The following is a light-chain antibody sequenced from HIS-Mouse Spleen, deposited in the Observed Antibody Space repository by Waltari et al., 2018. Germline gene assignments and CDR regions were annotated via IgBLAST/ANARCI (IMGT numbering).Light chain of an antibody. CDR2: EVS. J-gene: IGLJ2*01. V-gene: IGLV2-8*01. CDR3: SSYAGSKGV. Sequence: QSALTQPPSASGSPGQSVTISCTGTSSDVGGYNYVSWYQQHPGKAPKLMIYEVSTRPSGVPDRVSGSKSGNTACLTVSGLQAEDEADYYCSSYAGSKGVFGGGTKLTVL. CDR1: SSDVGGYNY.